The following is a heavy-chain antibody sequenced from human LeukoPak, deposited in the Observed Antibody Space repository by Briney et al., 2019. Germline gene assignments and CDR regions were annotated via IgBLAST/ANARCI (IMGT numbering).Heavy chain of an antibody. D-gene: IGHD3-10*01. V-gene: IGHV1-69*13. J-gene: IGHJ4*02. CDR3: ARAGGGYTTGSY. CDR2: IIPIFGTA. Sequence: GASVKVSCKASGGTFISYAISWVRQAPGQGLEWMGGIIPIFGTANYAQKFQGRVTITADESTSTAYMELSSLRSEDTAVYYCARAGGGYTTGSYWGQGTLVTVSS. CDR1: GGTFISYA.